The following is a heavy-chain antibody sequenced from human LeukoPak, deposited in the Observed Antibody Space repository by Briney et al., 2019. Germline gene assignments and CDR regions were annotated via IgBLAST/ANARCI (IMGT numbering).Heavy chain of an antibody. CDR1: GFSFSSYG. D-gene: IGHD6-19*01. Sequence: GGSLRLSCEASGFSFSSYGMSWVRQAPGKGLEWVSAISDSGGKTYYADSMKGRFTISRDNSKNTLYLQMNSLRAEDTAVYYCAKHGSGRYFDYWGQGTLVTVSS. CDR3: AKHGSGRYFDY. CDR2: ISDSGGKT. J-gene: IGHJ4*02. V-gene: IGHV3-23*01.